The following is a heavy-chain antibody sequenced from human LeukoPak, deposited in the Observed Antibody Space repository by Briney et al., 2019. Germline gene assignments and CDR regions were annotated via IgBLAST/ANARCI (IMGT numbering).Heavy chain of an antibody. Sequence: GGSLRLSCAASGFTFSSYAMHWVRQAPGKGLEWVAVISYDGSNKYYADSVKGRFTISRDNSKNTLYLQMNSLRAEDTAVYYCARDGYCSSTSCLGWFDPWDQGTLVTVSS. V-gene: IGHV3-30-3*01. CDR3: ARDGYCSSTSCLGWFDP. CDR2: ISYDGSNK. D-gene: IGHD2-2*01. CDR1: GFTFSSYA. J-gene: IGHJ5*02.